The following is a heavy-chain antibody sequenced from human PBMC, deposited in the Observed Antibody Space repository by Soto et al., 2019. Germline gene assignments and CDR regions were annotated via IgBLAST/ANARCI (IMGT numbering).Heavy chain of an antibody. Sequence: PGGSLRLSCAASGFTFSDYYITWIRQAPGSGLEWVPYISSSSGTISYANSVKGRFTISRDNAQNSLYLQMTSLRAEDTAVYYCARGTYRSKTDFDYWGQGTLVTVSS. V-gene: IGHV3-11*01. D-gene: IGHD6-13*01. J-gene: IGHJ4*02. CDR3: ARGTYRSKTDFDY. CDR1: GFTFSDYY. CDR2: ISSSSGTI.